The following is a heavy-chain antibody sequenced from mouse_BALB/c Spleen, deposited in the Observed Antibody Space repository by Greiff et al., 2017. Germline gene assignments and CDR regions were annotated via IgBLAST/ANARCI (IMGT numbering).Heavy chain of an antibody. D-gene: IGHD3-2*01. V-gene: IGHV1-69*02. Sequence: VQLQQPGAELVRPGASVKLSCKASGYTFTSYWINWVKQRPGQGLEWIGNIYPSDSYTNYNQKFKDKATLTVDKSSSTAYMQLSSPTSEDSAVYYCTRVLDSSGYFDYWGQGTTLTVSS. CDR3: TRVLDSSGYFDY. CDR2: IYPSDSYT. J-gene: IGHJ2*01. CDR1: GYTFTSYW.